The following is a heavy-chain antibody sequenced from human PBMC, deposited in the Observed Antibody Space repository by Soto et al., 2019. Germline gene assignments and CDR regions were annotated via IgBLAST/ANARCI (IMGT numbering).Heavy chain of an antibody. CDR2: ISTDGETT. J-gene: IGHJ5*02. V-gene: IGHV3-23*01. CDR3: AQYTCTTSSCNRWFDP. Sequence: LRLSCAASGSGFTFSSYAMTWVRQAPGRGLEWVSVISTDGETTNYADSVQGRFTISRDNSRNTLYLQMNSLRVDDSAIYYCAQYTCTTSSCNRWFDPWGQGTLVTVSS. CDR1: GSGFTFSSYA. D-gene: IGHD2-2*02.